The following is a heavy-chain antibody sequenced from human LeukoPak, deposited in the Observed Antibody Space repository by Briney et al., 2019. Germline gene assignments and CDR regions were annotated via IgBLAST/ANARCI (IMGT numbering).Heavy chain of an antibody. CDR1: GFTFSTYA. J-gene: IGHJ4*02. V-gene: IGHV3-23*01. CDR2: INYSGGST. CDR3: ARVAGDNWNIEGYFDY. D-gene: IGHD1/OR15-1a*01. Sequence: GGPLRLSCATSGFTFSTYAMSWVRQAPGKGLEWVSGINYSGGSTYYADSVKGRFTISRDNSKNTLYLQMNSLRAEDTAVYYCARVAGDNWNIEGYFDYWGQGTLVTVSS.